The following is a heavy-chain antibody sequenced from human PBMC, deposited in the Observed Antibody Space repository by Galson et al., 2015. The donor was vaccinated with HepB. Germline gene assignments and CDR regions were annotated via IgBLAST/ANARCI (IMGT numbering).Heavy chain of an antibody. CDR2: ILHDGSYK. D-gene: IGHD3-10*01. J-gene: IGHJ4*02. CDR3: AKVGEAPGSGTHLLDY. CDR1: GFTFSSYG. V-gene: IGHV3-30*18. Sequence: SLRLSCAASGFTFSSYGMHWARQAPGKGLEWVAVILHDGSYKYYADSVKGRFTISRDNSKNSLYLQMNSLRPEDTAVYYCAKVGEAPGSGTHLLDYWGQGILVTVSS.